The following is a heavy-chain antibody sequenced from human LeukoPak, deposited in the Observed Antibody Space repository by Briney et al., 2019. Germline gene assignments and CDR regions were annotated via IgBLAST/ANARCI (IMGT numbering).Heavy chain of an antibody. J-gene: IGHJ3*02. CDR3: AKGNLVITTAPFDAFDI. D-gene: IGHD3-22*01. Sequence: PGRSLRLSCAASGFTFSSYGMHWVRQAPGKGLEWVAVLSYDGSNKYYADSVKGRFTISRDNSKNTLYLQMNSLRAEDTAVYYCAKGNLVITTAPFDAFDIWGQGTMVTVSS. V-gene: IGHV3-30*18. CDR2: LSYDGSNK. CDR1: GFTFSSYG.